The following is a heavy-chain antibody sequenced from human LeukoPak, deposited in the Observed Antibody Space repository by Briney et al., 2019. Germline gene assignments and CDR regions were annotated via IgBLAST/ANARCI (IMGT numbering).Heavy chain of an antibody. CDR1: GYTFTSYY. J-gene: IGHJ4*02. CDR2: INPSGGST. CDR3: ARDAVTATKTYYFDY. Sequence: ASVKVSCKASGYTFTSYYMHWVRQAPGQGLEWMGIINPSGGSTIYAQKFQGRVTMTRDTSTSTVYMELSSLRSEDTAVYYCARDAVTATKTYYFDYWGQGTLVTVSS. D-gene: IGHD2-21*02. V-gene: IGHV1-46*01.